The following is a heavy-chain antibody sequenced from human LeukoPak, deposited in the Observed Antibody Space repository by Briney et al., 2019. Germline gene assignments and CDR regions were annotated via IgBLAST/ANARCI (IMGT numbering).Heavy chain of an antibody. J-gene: IGHJ3*02. CDR1: GFTVSSNY. D-gene: IGHD3-9*01. CDR3: ARTTYYDILTCYWGLGLNAFDI. CDR2: IYSCGST. Sequence: GGSLRLSCAASGFTVSSNYMSWVRQAPGKGLEWVSVIYSCGSTYYADSVMGRFTISRDNSKKTLYLQMNSLRAEDTAVYYCARTTYYDILTCYWGLGLNAFDIWGQGTMVTVSS. V-gene: IGHV3-66*01.